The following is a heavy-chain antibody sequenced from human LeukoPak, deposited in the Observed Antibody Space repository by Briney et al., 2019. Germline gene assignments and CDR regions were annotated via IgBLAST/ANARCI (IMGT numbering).Heavy chain of an antibody. D-gene: IGHD3-22*01. Sequence: SETLSLTCTVSGGSISTYYWSWIRQPPGKGLEWIGYVYYSGSTNYNPSLKSRVTISVDTSKNQFSLKLSSVTAADTAVYYCTRMGPYDSSGYRAYYFDYWGQGTLVTVSS. CDR3: TRMGPYDSSGYRAYYFDY. J-gene: IGHJ4*02. CDR1: GGSISTYY. CDR2: VYYSGST. V-gene: IGHV4-59*01.